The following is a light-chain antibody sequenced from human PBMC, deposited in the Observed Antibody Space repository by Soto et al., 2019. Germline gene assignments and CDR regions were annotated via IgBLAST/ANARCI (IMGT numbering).Light chain of an antibody. CDR2: DAS. J-gene: IGKJ1*01. Sequence: DFQMTQSPSTLSASVGGRVTITCRASRSISTWLAWYQQKPGQAPKLLIYDASSLESGDPSRFSGSGSGTSFNRTSGSLHLDDFAAYYGQQYHSYWTFGQVTKVEIK. CDR3: QQYHSYWT. V-gene: IGKV1-5*01. CDR1: RSISTW.